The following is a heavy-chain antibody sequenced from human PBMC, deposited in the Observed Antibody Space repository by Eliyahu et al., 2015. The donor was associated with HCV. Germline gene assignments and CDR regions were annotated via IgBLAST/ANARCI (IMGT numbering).Heavy chain of an antibody. CDR2: IKEDGSEK. CDR1: GFPFSSYW. J-gene: IGHJ4*02. D-gene: IGHD2-2*01. Sequence: VQLVESGGGLVQPGESLRLSCAASGFPFSSYWXSWVRQAPGKGLEWVAHIKEDGSEKYCMDSVRGRFTISRDNAKNSLYLQMNNLRVEDTAMYYCARGIWKYANWGQGTRVTVSS. V-gene: IGHV3-7*01. CDR3: ARGIWKYAN.